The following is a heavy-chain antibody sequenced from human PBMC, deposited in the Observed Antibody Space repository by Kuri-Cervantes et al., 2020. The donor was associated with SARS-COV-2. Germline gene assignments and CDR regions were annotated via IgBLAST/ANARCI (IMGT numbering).Heavy chain of an antibody. J-gene: IGHJ4*02. CDR2: TTPDGSET. V-gene: IGHV3-7*01. Sequence: GGSLRLSCAASGFTFSSYSMNWVRQAPGKGLESVADTTPDGSETYYVDSVRGRFTISRDNAKNSLYLQMNSLRAEDTAVYYCARWYGSAWLDFWGQGTLVTVSS. CDR1: GFTFSSYS. CDR3: ARWYGSAWLDF. D-gene: IGHD6-19*01.